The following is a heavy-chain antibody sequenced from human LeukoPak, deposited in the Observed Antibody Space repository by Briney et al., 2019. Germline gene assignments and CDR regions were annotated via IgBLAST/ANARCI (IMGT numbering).Heavy chain of an antibody. J-gene: IGHJ4*02. D-gene: IGHD5-18*01. CDR1: GGSFSGYY. CDR2: IYYSGST. V-gene: IGHV4-59*01. CDR3: AREAMYSYGNNFDY. Sequence: SETLSLTCAVYGGSFSGYYWSWIRQPPGKGLEWIGYIYYSGSTNYNPSLKSRVTISVDTSKNQFSLKLSSVTAADTAVYHCAREAMYSYGNNFDYWGQGTLVTVSS.